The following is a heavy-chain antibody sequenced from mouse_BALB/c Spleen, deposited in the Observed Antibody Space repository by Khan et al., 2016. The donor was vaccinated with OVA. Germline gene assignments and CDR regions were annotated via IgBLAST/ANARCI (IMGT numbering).Heavy chain of an antibody. Sequence: QGRLQQSGAELVRPGTSVKVSCKAAGYAFTNYLIERIKQRPGQGLEWIGVINPGSGGTNYNEKFKGKATLTADISSSTAYMQLSSLTSDVSAVXFCTRGGFGWFAYWGQGTLVTVSA. CDR2: INPGSGGT. D-gene: IGHD3-1*01. J-gene: IGHJ3*01. V-gene: IGHV1-54*01. CDR3: TRGGFGWFAY. CDR1: GYAFTNYL.